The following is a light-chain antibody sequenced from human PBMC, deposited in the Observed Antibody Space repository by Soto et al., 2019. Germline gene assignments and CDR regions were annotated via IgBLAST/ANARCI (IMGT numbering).Light chain of an antibody. CDR2: EVT. CDR3: SSYTSTSTVL. Sequence: QSALTQPASVSGSPGQSITISCTGTSSDIGVYNYVSWYQQLPDKAPKLMVYEVTHRPSGVSDRFSGSKSGNTASLTISGLQAEDEADYYCSSYTSTSTVLFGGGTKLTVL. V-gene: IGLV2-14*01. J-gene: IGLJ2*01. CDR1: SSDIGVYNY.